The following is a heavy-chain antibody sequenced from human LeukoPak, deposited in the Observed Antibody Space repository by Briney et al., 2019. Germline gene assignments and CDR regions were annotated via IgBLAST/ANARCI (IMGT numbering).Heavy chain of an antibody. CDR1: GFTLSSYN. D-gene: IGHD2-2*01. J-gene: IGHJ6*02. Sequence: GGSLRLSCVASGFTLSSYNMKWVRQAPGKRLEWVSSISWRSSDIEYADSVKGRFTISRDIDKKSLYLQMNSLRVEDTAVYYCARAGYCSSTSCYYYGMDVWGQGTTVTVSS. CDR3: ARAGYCSSTSCYYYGMDV. CDR2: ISWRSSDI. V-gene: IGHV3-21*01.